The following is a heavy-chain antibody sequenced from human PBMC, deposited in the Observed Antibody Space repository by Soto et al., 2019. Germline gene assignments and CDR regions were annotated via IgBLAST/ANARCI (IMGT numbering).Heavy chain of an antibody. V-gene: IGHV3-48*03. CDR1: GFTFSTYE. Sequence: GGSLRLSCAASGFTFSTYEMNWVRQAPGKGLEWVSYISSSGSTIYYADSVKGRFTISRDNGKNSLYLQMNSLRAEDTAVYYCARESHYGSGTYFYWGQGTLVTVSS. D-gene: IGHD3-10*01. CDR2: ISSSGSTI. J-gene: IGHJ4*02. CDR3: ARESHYGSGTYFY.